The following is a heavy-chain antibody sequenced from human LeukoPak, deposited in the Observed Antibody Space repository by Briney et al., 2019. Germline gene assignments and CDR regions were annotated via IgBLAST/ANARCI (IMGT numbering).Heavy chain of an antibody. CDR3: ASGTYYYDSSGYYN. CDR2: INHSGST. J-gene: IGHJ4*02. Sequence: PSETLSLTCAVYGGSFSGYYWSWIRQPPGKGLEWIGEINHSGSTNYNPSLKSRVTISVDTSKNQFSLKLSSVTAADTAVHYCASGTYYYDSSGYYNWGQGTLVTVSS. CDR1: GGSFSGYY. V-gene: IGHV4-34*01. D-gene: IGHD3-22*01.